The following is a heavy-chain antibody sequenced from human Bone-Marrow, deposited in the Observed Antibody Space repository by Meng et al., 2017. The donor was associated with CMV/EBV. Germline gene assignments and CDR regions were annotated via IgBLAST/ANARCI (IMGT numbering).Heavy chain of an antibody. V-gene: IGHV3-21*01. CDR2: ISSSGSYI. CDR3: ARGLGAAVSFDY. J-gene: IGHJ4*02. D-gene: IGHD6-13*01. Sequence: EVQLVESGGGLVKPGGSLRLSCAASGFTFSSYSMNWVRQAPGKGLEWVSSISSSGSYIYYADSVKGRFTISRDNAKNSLYLQMNSLRAEDTAVYYCARGLGAAVSFDYWGQGTLGTVSS. CDR1: GFTFSSYS.